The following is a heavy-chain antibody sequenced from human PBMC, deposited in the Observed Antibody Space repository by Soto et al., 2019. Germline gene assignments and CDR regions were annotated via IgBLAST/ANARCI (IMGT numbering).Heavy chain of an antibody. CDR2: IYYGGST. CDR1: GGSISSSSYY. V-gene: IGHV4-39*01. J-gene: IGHJ4*02. CDR3: ARLERGGSYAFDY. Sequence: QLQLQESGPGLVKPSETLSLTCTVSGGSISSSSYYWGWIRQPPGKGLEWIGSIYYGGSTYYNPSLKSRVTISVDTSKNQFCLKLSSVTAADTAVYYCARLERGGSYAFDYWGQGTLVTVSS. D-gene: IGHD1-26*01.